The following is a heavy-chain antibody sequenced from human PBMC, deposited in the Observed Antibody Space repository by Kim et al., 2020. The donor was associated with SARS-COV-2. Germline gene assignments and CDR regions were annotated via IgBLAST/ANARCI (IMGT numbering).Heavy chain of an antibody. V-gene: IGHV3-23*01. D-gene: IGHD3-16*01. J-gene: IGHJ4*02. CDR2: ISGSGGST. CDR3: AKLRYSGYLHGGFDY. Sequence: GGSLRLSCAASGFTFSSYAMSWVRQAPGKGLEWVSAISGSGGSTYYADSVKGRFTISRDNSKNTLYLQMNSLRAEDTAVYYCAKLRYSGYLHGGFDYWGQGTLVTVSS. CDR1: GFTFSSYA.